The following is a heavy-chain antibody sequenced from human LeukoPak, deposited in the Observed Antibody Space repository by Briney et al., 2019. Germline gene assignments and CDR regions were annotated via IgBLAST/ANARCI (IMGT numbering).Heavy chain of an antibody. CDR3: ASGVVPAAN. CDR2: INHSGST. CDR1: GESFSRYY. Sequence: SETLSLTCAVYGESFSRYYWSGLRQPPGKGLEWIGEINHSGSTNYNTSLKSRVTISVDTSKNQFSPEITALTAADNPVYYCASGVVPAANWGQGTLVTVSS. J-gene: IGHJ4*02. V-gene: IGHV4-34*01. D-gene: IGHD2-2*01.